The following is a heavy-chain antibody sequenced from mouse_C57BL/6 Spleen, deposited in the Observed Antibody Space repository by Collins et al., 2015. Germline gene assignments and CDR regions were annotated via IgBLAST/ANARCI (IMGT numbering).Heavy chain of an antibody. Sequence: EVQLQQSGPVLVKPGASVKMSCKASGYTFTDYYMNWVKQSHGKSLEWIGVINPYNGGTSYNQKFKGKATLTVDKSSSTAYMELNSLTSEDSAVYYCARYYGYEGDVWGTGTTVTVSS. D-gene: IGHD2-2*01. CDR2: INPYNGGT. CDR1: GYTFTDYY. V-gene: IGHV1-19*01. CDR3: ARYYGYEGDV. J-gene: IGHJ1*03.